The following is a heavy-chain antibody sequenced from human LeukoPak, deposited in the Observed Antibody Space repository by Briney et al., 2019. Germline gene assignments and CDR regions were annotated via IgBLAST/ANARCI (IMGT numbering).Heavy chain of an antibody. CDR3: ARADGSGSFYGMDV. CDR1: GYTFTGYY. D-gene: IGHD3-10*01. CDR2: INPNSGGT. Sequence: GASVKVSCKASGYTFTGYYMHWVRQAPGQGLEWMGWINPNSGGTNYAQKFQGWVTMTRDTSISTAYMELSRLRSDDTAVYYCARADGSGSFYGMDVWGQETTVTVSS. J-gene: IGHJ6*02. V-gene: IGHV1-2*04.